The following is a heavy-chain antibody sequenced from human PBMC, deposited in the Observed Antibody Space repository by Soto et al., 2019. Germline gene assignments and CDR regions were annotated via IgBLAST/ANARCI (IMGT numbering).Heavy chain of an antibody. D-gene: IGHD3-16*01. J-gene: IGHJ4*02. CDR3: AKFSARGGDPHYFDY. Sequence: GGSLRLSCAASGFTFSGCAMSWVRQAPGKGLEWVSAISGSGGSTYYADSVKGRFTISRDNSKNTLYLQMNSLRAEDTAVYYCAKFSARGGDPHYFDYWGQGTLVTVSS. CDR1: GFTFSGCA. CDR2: ISGSGGST. V-gene: IGHV3-23*01.